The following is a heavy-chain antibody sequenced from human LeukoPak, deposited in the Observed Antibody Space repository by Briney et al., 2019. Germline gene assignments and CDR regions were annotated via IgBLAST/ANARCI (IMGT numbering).Heavy chain of an antibody. CDR3: AIVGADYYYYYYMDV. CDR1: GYTFTGYY. D-gene: IGHD1-26*01. Sequence: ASVKVSCKASGYTFTGYYMHWVRQAPGQGLEWMGWINPNSGGTNYAQKFQGRVTMTRDTSISTAYMELSRLRSDDTAVYYCAIVGADYYYYYYMDVWGKGTTVTISS. J-gene: IGHJ6*03. CDR2: INPNSGGT. V-gene: IGHV1-2*02.